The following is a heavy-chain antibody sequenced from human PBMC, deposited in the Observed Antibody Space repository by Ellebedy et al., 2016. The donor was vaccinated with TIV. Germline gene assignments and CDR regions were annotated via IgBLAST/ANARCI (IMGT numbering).Heavy chain of an antibody. V-gene: IGHV1-2*02. CDR2: INPNSGGT. J-gene: IGHJ4*02. Sequence: ASVKVSCXASGYTFTGYYMHWVRQAPGQGLEWMGWINPNSGGTNYAQKLQGRVTMTTDTSTSTAYMELRSLRSDDTAVYYCARVAGMVRGDSAGDYWGQGTLVTVSS. CDR3: ARVAGMVRGDSAGDY. CDR1: GYTFTGYY. D-gene: IGHD3-10*01.